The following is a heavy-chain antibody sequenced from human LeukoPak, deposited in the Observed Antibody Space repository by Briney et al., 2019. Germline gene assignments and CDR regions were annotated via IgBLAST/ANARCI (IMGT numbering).Heavy chain of an antibody. CDR3: ASGAYYPFDF. J-gene: IGHJ4*02. CDR1: GYTFTGYY. D-gene: IGHD1-26*01. CDR2: ISAYNGHT. Sequence: GASVKVSCKASGYTFTGYYMHWVRQAPGQGLEWVGWISAYNGHTQYGQNVQGRVTMTTETSTTTAYLELRNLTSDDTAVYFCASGAYYPFDFWGQGTLVTVSS. V-gene: IGHV1-18*04.